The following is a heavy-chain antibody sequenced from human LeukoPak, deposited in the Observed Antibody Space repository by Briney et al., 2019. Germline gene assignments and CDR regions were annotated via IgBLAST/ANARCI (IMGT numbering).Heavy chain of an antibody. V-gene: IGHV1-2*02. J-gene: IGHJ4*02. D-gene: IGHD2/OR15-2a*01. CDR3: ARGSARTTFIAY. Sequence: ASVKVSCKAAGYTFTTYYNRLVRQAPRQGLEWMGWINPNSGGTNYAQKFQGRVTMTRDTSISTAYMELSRLRSDDTAVYSCARGSARTTFIAYWRRGTLVTVSS. CDR2: INPNSGGT. CDR1: GYTFTTYY.